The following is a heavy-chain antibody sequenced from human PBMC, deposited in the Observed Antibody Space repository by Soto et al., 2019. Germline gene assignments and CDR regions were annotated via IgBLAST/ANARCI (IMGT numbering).Heavy chain of an antibody. V-gene: IGHV1-69*02. D-gene: IGHD5-18*01. Sequence: ASVKVSCKASGGTFSSYTISWVRQAPGQGLEWMGRIIPILGIANFAQKFQGRVTITGDKSTGTAYMELRSLRSEDTAVYYCAYQTRGYGYGYRNYYYYMDVWGKGTTVTVSS. CDR1: GGTFSSYT. CDR2: IIPILGIA. CDR3: AYQTRGYGYGYRNYYYYMDV. J-gene: IGHJ6*03.